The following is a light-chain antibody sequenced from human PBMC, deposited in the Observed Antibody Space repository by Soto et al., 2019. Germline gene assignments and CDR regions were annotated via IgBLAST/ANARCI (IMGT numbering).Light chain of an antibody. J-gene: IGKJ5*01. CDR1: QSAIRN. CDR2: GAF. CDR3: QQRNIWPPVT. Sequence: EIVMTESPANLDVFPGERFTLSCRASQSAIRNLAWYQQTPGQAPRLLSYGAFNRATGIPARFSGSGSGTDFTLTISSLEPEDSAIYYCQQRNIWPPVTFGQGTRLEIK. V-gene: IGKV3-11*01.